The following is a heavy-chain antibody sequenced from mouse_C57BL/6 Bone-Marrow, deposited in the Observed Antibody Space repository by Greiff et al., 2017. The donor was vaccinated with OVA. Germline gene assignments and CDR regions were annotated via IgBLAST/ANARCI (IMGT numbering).Heavy chain of an antibody. CDR3: ARSMVTPVFDY. V-gene: IGHV1-81*01. J-gene: IGHJ2*01. D-gene: IGHD2-2*01. Sequence: ESGAELARPGASVKLSCKASGYTFTSYGISWVKQRTGQGLEWIGEIYPRSGNTYYNEKFKGKATLTADKSSSTAYMELRSLTSEDSAVYFCARSMVTPVFDYWGQGTTLTVSS. CDR1: GYTFTSYG. CDR2: IYPRSGNT.